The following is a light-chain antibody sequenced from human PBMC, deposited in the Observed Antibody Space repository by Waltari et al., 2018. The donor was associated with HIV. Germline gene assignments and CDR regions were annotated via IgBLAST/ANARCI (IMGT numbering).Light chain of an antibody. V-gene: IGLV2-18*02. CDR3: SSYTTSSTWV. CDR2: EVT. J-gene: IGLJ3*02. CDR1: SSDIGAYNR. Sequence: QSALTKPPSVSGSLGQSVTISCTGTSSDIGAYNRLSWYQQSPGPAPKLRIYEVTHRPSGVPVRFSGSKSGNTASLTISGLQADDEADYYCSSYTTSSTWVFGGGTKLTVL.